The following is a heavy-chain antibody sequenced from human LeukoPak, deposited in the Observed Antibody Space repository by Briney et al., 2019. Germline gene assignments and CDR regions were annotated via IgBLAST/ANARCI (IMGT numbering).Heavy chain of an antibody. CDR3: ARDGSRGNYYDSSGYLDY. V-gene: IGHV1-46*01. D-gene: IGHD3-22*01. CDR2: INPSGGDT. J-gene: IGHJ4*02. CDR1: GYTFSSYY. Sequence: ASVKVSCKASGYTFSSYYMHWMRQAPGQGLEWMGIINPSGGDTSYAEKFQGRVTMTRDMSTSTVYMELSSLRSEDTAVYYCARDGSRGNYYDSSGYLDYWGQGTLVTVSS.